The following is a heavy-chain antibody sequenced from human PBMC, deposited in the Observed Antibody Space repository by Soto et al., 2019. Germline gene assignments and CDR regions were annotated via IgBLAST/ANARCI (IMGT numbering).Heavy chain of an antibody. D-gene: IGHD3-9*01. CDR1: GYTFTSYG. CDR2: ISGYNGNT. V-gene: IGHV1-18*01. Sequence: QVQLVQSGAEVKKPGASVKVSCKASGYTFTSYGISWVRQAPGQGLEWMGWISGYNGNTKYAQKLQGRVTMTTDTSTSTAYMALRSLRSDDTAVYYCARSDQYFDWLPQSPYYFDYWGQGTLVTVSS. CDR3: ARSDQYFDWLPQSPYYFDY. J-gene: IGHJ4*02.